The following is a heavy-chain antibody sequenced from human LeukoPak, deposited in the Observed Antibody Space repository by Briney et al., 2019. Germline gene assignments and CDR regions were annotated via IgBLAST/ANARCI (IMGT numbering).Heavy chain of an antibody. CDR1: GFTFSNYG. J-gene: IGHJ4*02. CDR3: AKEDGDYLGPGAIDY. Sequence: GGSLRLSCAASGFTFSNYGMHWVRQAPGKGLEWLAFIRFDGSNKYYADSVKGRFTISRNNFKNILYLQMDSLRAEDTAVLYCAKEDGDYLGPGAIDYWGQGTLVTVSS. CDR2: IRFDGSNK. V-gene: IGHV3-30*02. D-gene: IGHD4-17*01.